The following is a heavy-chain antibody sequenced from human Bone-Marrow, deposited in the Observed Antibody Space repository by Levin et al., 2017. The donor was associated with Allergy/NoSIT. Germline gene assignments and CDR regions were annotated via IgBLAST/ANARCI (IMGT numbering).Heavy chain of an antibody. CDR1: GFSFTTYG. D-gene: IGHD3-16*01. CDR2: ISFDGSLK. Sequence: GGSLRLSCAASGFSFTTYGMHWLRQAPGKGLEWVALISFDGSLKDYADSVKGRFTISRDNSRNTLYLDMNTLTEKDTAVYYCAKDARGRAFFGDLDFWGQGTTVIVSS. CDR3: AKDARGRAFFGDLDF. J-gene: IGHJ3*01. V-gene: IGHV3-30*18.